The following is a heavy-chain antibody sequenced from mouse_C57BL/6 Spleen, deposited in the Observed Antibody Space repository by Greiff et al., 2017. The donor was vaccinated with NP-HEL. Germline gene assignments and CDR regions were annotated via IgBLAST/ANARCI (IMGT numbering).Heavy chain of an antibody. Sequence: QVQLQQPGAELARPGASVKMSCKASGYTFTSYTMHWVKQRPGQGLEWIGYINPSSGYTKYNQKFKDKATLTVDKSSSTAYMQLSSLTSEDSAVYECERRDNGNYENSMDYWGQGTSVTVSS. CDR3: ERRDNGNYENSMDY. CDR1: GYTFTSYT. CDR2: INPSSGYT. J-gene: IGHJ4*01. D-gene: IGHD2-1*01. V-gene: IGHV1-4*01.